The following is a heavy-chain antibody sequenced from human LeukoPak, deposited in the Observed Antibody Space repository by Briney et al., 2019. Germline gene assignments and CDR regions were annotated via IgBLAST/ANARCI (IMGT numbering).Heavy chain of an antibody. D-gene: IGHD3-10*01. J-gene: IGHJ4*02. CDR1: GFTFSSYS. V-gene: IGHV3-66*01. CDR2: IYSGGST. Sequence: GGSLRLSCAASGFTFSSYSMNWVRQAPGKGLEWVSVIYSGGSTYYTDSVKGRFTISRDNSKNTLYLQMNSLRAEDTAVYYCARDTDYYGSGTLGYLDYWGQGTLVTVPS. CDR3: ARDTDYYGSGTLGYLDY.